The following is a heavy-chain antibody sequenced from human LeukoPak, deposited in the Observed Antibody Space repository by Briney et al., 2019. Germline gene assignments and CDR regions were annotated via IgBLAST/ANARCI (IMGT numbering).Heavy chain of an antibody. CDR2: INHSGST. V-gene: IGHV4-34*01. CDR3: AGKPRGYSYRYFDY. J-gene: IGHJ4*02. CDR1: GGSFSGYY. Sequence: SGTLSLTCAVYGGSFSGYYWSWIRQPPGKGLEWIGEINHSGSTNYNPSLKSRATISVDTSKNQFSLKLSSVTAADTAVYYCAGKPRGYSYRYFDYWGQGTLVTVSS. D-gene: IGHD5-18*01.